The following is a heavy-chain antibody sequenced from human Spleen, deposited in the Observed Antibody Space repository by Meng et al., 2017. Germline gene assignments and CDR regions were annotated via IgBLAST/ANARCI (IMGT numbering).Heavy chain of an antibody. CDR1: GYNFPDYY. D-gene: IGHD2-21*02. CDR3: ACDCYSNS. CDR2: INPNSGGT. V-gene: IGHV1-2*06. J-gene: IGHJ4*02. Sequence: QVQLVQSGAGVKKPGASVKVSCKPSGYNFPDYYMHWVRQAPGQGLEWMGRINPNSGGTNYAQKFQGRVTMTRDTSISTAYMELSRLRSDDTAVYYCACDCYSNSWGQGTLVTVSS.